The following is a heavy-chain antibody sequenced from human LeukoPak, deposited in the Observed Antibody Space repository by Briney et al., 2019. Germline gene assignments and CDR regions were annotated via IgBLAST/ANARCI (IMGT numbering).Heavy chain of an antibody. J-gene: IGHJ4*02. Sequence: PGGSLRLSCAASGFTFSSYSMNWVRQAPGKGLEWVSSISSSSSYIYYADSVKGRFTISRDNPKNTLYLQMNSLRAEDTAVYYCAKTTERRPALSSGWLFFDYWGQGTLVTVSS. CDR3: AKTTERRPALSSGWLFFDY. V-gene: IGHV3-21*04. CDR1: GFTFSSYS. D-gene: IGHD6-19*01. CDR2: ISSSSSYI.